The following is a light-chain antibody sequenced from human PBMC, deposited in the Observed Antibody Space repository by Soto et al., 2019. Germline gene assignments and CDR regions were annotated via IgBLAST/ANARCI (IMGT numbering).Light chain of an antibody. CDR2: GVS. CDR3: SSYTSSSTSWV. Sequence: QSALAQPASVSGSPGQSITFSCTGTSSDVGYYNYVSWYQQHPGKAPKLMISGVSNRPSGVSNRFSGSKSGNTASLTISGLQAEDEADYYCSSYTSSSTSWVFGGGTQLTVL. CDR1: SSDVGYYNY. J-gene: IGLJ3*02. V-gene: IGLV2-14*01.